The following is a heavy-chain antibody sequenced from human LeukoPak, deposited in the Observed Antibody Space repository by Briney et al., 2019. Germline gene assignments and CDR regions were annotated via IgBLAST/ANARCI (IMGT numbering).Heavy chain of an antibody. V-gene: IGHV4-61*01. CDR2: SFYSGST. D-gene: IGHD2-21*02. Sequence: PSETLSLTCTVSGGSISSSSYYWSWIRQPPGKGLEWIGYSFYSGSTNYNPSLKSRVTISVDTSKNQFSLKLTSVTAADTAVYYCARATSTAWFDYWGQGTLVTVSS. CDR1: GGSISSSSYY. CDR3: ARATSTAWFDY. J-gene: IGHJ4*02.